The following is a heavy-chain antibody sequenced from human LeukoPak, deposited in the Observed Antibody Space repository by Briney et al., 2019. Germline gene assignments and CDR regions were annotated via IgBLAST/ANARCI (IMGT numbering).Heavy chain of an antibody. Sequence: GESLKISCKGSGYSFTSYWVGWVRQMPGKGLEWMGIIYPGDSDTRYSPSFQGQVTISADKSISTAYLQWSSLKASDTAMYYCARLRLRFLEWSSATGNWFDPWGQGTLVTVSS. D-gene: IGHD3-3*01. CDR2: IYPGDSDT. CDR3: ARLRLRFLEWSSATGNWFDP. J-gene: IGHJ5*02. CDR1: GYSFTSYW. V-gene: IGHV5-51*01.